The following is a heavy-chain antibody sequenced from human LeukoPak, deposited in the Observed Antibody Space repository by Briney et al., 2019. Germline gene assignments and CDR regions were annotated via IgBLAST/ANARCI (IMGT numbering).Heavy chain of an antibody. Sequence: GGPLRLSCAASGFTFDDYGMSWVRQAPGKGLEWVSGINWNGGSTGYADSVKGRFTISRDNAKNSLYLQMNSLRAEDTALYYCARDLDGSYAFDYWGQGTLVTVSS. V-gene: IGHV3-20*04. CDR2: INWNGGST. CDR1: GFTFDDYG. J-gene: IGHJ4*02. CDR3: ARDLDGSYAFDY. D-gene: IGHD1-26*01.